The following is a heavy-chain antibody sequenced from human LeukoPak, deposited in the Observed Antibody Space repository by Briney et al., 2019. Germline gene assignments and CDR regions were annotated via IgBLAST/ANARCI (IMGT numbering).Heavy chain of an antibody. CDR2: STHSGST. D-gene: IGHD2-2*02. J-gene: IGHJ6*03. V-gene: IGHV4-34*01. CDR1: GGSFSGHY. CDR3: ARGRLEVPAAIYYYYYYYYMDV. Sequence: SETLSLTCAVYGGSFSGHYWSWIRQSPGKGLEWIGESTHSGSTNYNPSLKSRVTISVDTSKNQFSLKLSSVTAADTAVYYCARGRLEVPAAIYYYYYYYYMDVWGKGTTVTVSS.